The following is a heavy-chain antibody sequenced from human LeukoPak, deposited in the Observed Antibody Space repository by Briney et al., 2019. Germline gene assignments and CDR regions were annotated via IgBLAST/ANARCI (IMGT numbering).Heavy chain of an antibody. D-gene: IGHD2-15*01. Sequence: GRSLRLSCAASGFTFSDHYMDWVRQAPGKGLEWVGRTRNKANSYTTEYAASVKGRFTISRDDSKNSLYLQMNSLKTEDTAVYYCARADCSGGSCYPHYYYGMDVWGQGTTVTVSS. CDR1: GFTFSDHY. CDR2: TRNKANSYTT. J-gene: IGHJ6*02. CDR3: ARADCSGGSCYPHYYYGMDV. V-gene: IGHV3-72*01.